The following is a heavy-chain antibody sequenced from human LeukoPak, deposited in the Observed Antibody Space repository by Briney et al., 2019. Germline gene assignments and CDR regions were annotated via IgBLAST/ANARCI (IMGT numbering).Heavy chain of an antibody. D-gene: IGHD3-3*01. CDR2: IIPIFGRA. J-gene: IGHJ6*03. CDR1: RGTLSNYA. CDR3: ASEAYYDFWSGNLNFYYYYMDV. V-gene: IGHV1-69*01. Sequence: SVNVSCKASRGTLSNYAISWVRQAPGQGLEWMGGIIPIFGRANYAQRLQGRVTITADESTSTAYMELSSLRSEDTAVYYCASEAYYDFWSGNLNFYYYYMDVWGKGTTVTVSS.